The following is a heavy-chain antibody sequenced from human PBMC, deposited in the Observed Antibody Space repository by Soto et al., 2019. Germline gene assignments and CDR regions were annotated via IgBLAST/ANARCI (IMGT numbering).Heavy chain of an antibody. CDR1: GFTFTRYS. V-gene: IGHV3-21*06. CDR3: ARESEDLTSNFDY. J-gene: IGHJ4*02. CDR2: ISSTTNYI. Sequence: GGSLRLSCADSGFTFTRYSMNWVRQAPGKGLEWVSSISSTTNYIYYGDSMKGRFTISRDNAKNSLYLEMNSLRAEDTAVYYCARESEDLTSNFDYWGQGTLVTVSS.